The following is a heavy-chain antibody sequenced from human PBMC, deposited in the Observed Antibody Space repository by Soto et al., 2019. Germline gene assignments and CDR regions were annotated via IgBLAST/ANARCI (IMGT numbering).Heavy chain of an antibody. J-gene: IGHJ6*02. V-gene: IGHV1-18*01. CDR3: AREAYCGGDCYSDYYYGMDV. D-gene: IGHD2-21*02. Sequence: ASVRVSCKASGYTFTSYGISWVRQAPGQGLEWMGWISAYNGNTSYAQKLQGRVTMTTDTSTSTAYMELRSLRSDDTAVYYCAREAYCGGDCYSDYYYGMDVWGQGTTVTVSS. CDR2: ISAYNGNT. CDR1: GYTFTSYG.